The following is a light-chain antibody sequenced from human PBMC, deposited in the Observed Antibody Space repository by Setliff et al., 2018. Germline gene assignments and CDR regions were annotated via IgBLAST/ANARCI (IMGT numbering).Light chain of an antibody. CDR1: QGITNY. V-gene: IGKV1-27*01. J-gene: IGKJ4*01. CDR2: AAS. CDR3: QKYNSAPLT. Sequence: DIQMTQSPSSLSASVGDRVTITCRASQGITNYLAWYQQKPGKVPKSLIYAASILQSWAPSRFSGSGSGTDFTLTITNLQPEDVATYYCQKYNSAPLTFGGGTKVDIK.